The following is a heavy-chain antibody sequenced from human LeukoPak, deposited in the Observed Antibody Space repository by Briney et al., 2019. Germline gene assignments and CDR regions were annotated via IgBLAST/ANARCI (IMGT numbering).Heavy chain of an antibody. CDR2: ISSSSSYI. V-gene: IGHV3-21*01. D-gene: IGHD6-19*01. Sequence: GGSLRLSCAASGFTFSSYSMNWVRQAPGKGLEWVSSISSSSSYIYYADSVKGRFTISRDNAKNSLYLQMTSLRAEDTAVYYCARSIAVAGYDYFDYWGQGTLVTVSS. J-gene: IGHJ4*02. CDR3: ARSIAVAGYDYFDY. CDR1: GFTFSSYS.